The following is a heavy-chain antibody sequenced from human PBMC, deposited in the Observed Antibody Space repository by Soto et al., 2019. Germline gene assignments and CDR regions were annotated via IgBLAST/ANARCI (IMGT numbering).Heavy chain of an antibody. CDR2: ISTYNSNT. CDR1: HYSFARYG. D-gene: IGHD2-15*01. Sequence: VKVSCKASHYSFARYGISWVRQAPGQGLEWMGWISTYNSNTKYAQKFQGRVTMTTDTPTSTAYMNLRSLTSDDTAVYYCAREGYCSSGSCALYSHDFFGMDVWGQGTTVTVSS. CDR3: AREGYCSSGSCALYSHDFFGMDV. V-gene: IGHV1-18*01. J-gene: IGHJ6*02.